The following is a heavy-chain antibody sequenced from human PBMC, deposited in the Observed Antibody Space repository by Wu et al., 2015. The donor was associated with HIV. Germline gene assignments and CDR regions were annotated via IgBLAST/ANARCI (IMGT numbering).Heavy chain of an antibody. CDR1: GYSFIGLPGFD. V-gene: IGHV1-2*02. D-gene: IGHD6-19*01. CDR3: ARALRPVADALELDY. J-gene: IGHJ4*02. CDR2: INQRGGGA. Sequence: QALLVQSGAEMKRPGASVRVSCEASGYSFIGLPGFDINWVRQAPGQGLEWMGWINQRGGGATFAQRFQGRVAMTRDTSISTAFMELSRLRFDDTAIYYCARALRPVADALELDYWGLGTLVTVSS.